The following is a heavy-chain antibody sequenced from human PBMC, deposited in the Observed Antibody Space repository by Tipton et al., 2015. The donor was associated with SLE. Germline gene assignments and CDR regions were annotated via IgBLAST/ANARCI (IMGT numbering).Heavy chain of an antibody. CDR3: AKDSLSSSTALCY. CDR1: GFTFSSYA. Sequence: SGFTFSSYAMSWVRQAPGKGLEWVSAISGSGGSTYYADSVKGRFTISRDNSKNTLYLQMNSLRAEDTAVYYCAKDSLSSSTALCYWGQGTLVTVSS. J-gene: IGHJ4*02. V-gene: IGHV3-23*01. CDR2: ISGSGGST. D-gene: IGHD6-6*01.